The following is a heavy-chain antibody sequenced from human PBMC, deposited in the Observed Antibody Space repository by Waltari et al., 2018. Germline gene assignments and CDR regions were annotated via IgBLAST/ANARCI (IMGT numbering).Heavy chain of an antibody. CDR2: ISGSGGST. CDR1: GFTFSSYA. D-gene: IGHD1-20*01. CDR3: AKDLTSRQVSRPDAFDI. J-gene: IGHJ3*02. Sequence: EVQLLESGGGLVQPGGSLRLSCAASGFTFSSYAMSWVRQAPGKGLEWVSAISGSGGSTYYAASVKGRFTISRDNSKNTLYLQMNSLRAEDTAVYYCAKDLTSRQVSRPDAFDIWGQGTMVTVSS. V-gene: IGHV3-23*01.